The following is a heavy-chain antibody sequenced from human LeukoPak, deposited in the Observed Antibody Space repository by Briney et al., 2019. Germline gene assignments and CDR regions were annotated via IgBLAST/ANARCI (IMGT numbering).Heavy chain of an antibody. CDR1: GGSISSGGYY. V-gene: IGHV4-30-2*01. D-gene: IGHD3-3*01. CDR2: IYHSGST. CDR3: ARPQGSYDFWSGSNWFDP. J-gene: IGHJ5*02. Sequence: SETLSLTCTVSGGSISSGGYYWSWIRQPPGKGLEWIGYIYHSGSTYYNPSLKSRVTISVDTSKNQFSLKLSSVTAADTAVYYCARPQGSYDFWSGSNWFDPWGQGTLVTVSS.